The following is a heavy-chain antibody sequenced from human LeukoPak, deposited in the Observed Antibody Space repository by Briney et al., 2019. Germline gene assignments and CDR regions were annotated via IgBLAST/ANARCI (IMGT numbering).Heavy chain of an antibody. Sequence: GGSLRLSCAASGFTFSSYWMSWVRQAPGKGLEWVANIKQDGSEKYYVDSVKGRFTISRDNSKNTLYLQMNSLRAEDTAVYYCARNQGYYYYMDVWGKGTTVTVSS. CDR3: ARNQGYYYYMDV. V-gene: IGHV3-7*03. CDR2: IKQDGSEK. J-gene: IGHJ6*03. CDR1: GFTFSSYW.